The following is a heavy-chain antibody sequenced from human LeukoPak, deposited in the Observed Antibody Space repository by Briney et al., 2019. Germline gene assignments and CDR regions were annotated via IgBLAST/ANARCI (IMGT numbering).Heavy chain of an antibody. CDR2: VYYTGST. CDR3: ASNTGPVFDY. CDR1: GGSISSYY. J-gene: IGHJ4*02. D-gene: IGHD7-27*01. V-gene: IGHV4-59*01. Sequence: SETLSLTCTVSGGSISSYYWSWIRQPPGKGLEWIGYVYYTGSTEYNPSLRSRVTISLERSKHQFSLNLTSVTAADTAVYYCASNTGPVFDYWGQGALVTVSS.